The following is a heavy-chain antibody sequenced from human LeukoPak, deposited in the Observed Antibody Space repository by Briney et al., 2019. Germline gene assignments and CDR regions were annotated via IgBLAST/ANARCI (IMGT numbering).Heavy chain of an antibody. CDR3: ARVLSLLGYCSGGSCYRLDY. V-gene: IGHV1-18*04. J-gene: IGHJ4*02. Sequence: ASVKVSCKASGYTFASYGISWVGQAPGQGLEGRGWISAYNGDTNYAQTLQGRVTMPTDTSPRRAYMELRSLRSDDTAVYYCARVLSLLGYCSGGSCYRLDYWGQGTLVTVSS. CDR1: GYTFASYG. D-gene: IGHD2-15*01. CDR2: ISAYNGDT.